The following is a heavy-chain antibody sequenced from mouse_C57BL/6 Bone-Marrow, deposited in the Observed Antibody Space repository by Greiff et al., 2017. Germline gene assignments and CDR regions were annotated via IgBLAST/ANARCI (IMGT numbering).Heavy chain of an antibody. CDR1: GYTFTSYT. CDR3: ARNLETTLADFDY. V-gene: IGHV1-4*01. J-gene: IGHJ2*01. CDR2: INPSSGYT. Sequence: QVQLKESGAELARPGASVKMSCKASGYTFTSYTMHWVKQRPGQGLEWIGYINPSSGYTKYNQKFKDKATLTADKSSSTAYMQLSSLTSEDSAVYYCARNLETTLADFDYWGQGTTLTVSS. D-gene: IGHD2-1*01.